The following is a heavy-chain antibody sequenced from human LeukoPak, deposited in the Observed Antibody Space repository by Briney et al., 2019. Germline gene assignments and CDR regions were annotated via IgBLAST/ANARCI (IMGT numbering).Heavy chain of an antibody. CDR2: ISVYNGDA. D-gene: IGHD3-10*01. J-gene: IGHJ6*03. CDR1: GYTFTSYA. CDR3: ARDDFGDPKDYYMDV. V-gene: IGHV1-18*01. Sequence: GASVKVSCKASGYTFTSYAMNWVRQAPGQGLEWVGWISVYNGDANYAQRFQGRVTLTTDTSTSTAYMELRNLRSDDTAVYYCARDDFGDPKDYYMDVWGKGTTVTVSS.